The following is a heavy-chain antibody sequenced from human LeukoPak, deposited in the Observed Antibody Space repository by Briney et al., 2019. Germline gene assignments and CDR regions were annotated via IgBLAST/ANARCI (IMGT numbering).Heavy chain of an antibody. CDR2: ISSSSSYI. CDR1: GFTFSSYS. V-gene: IGHV3-21*01. D-gene: IGHD3-22*01. Sequence: PGGSLRLSCAASGFTFSSYSMNWVRQAPGKGLEWVSSISSSSSYIYYADSVKGRFTISRDNAKHSLSLQMNSLRAEDTAVYYCARGSGYYYDSSGVDYWGQGTLVTVS. CDR3: ARGSGYYYDSSGVDY. J-gene: IGHJ4*02.